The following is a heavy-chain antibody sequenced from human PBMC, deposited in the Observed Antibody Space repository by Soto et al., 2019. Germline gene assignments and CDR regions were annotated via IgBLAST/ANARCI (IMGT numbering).Heavy chain of an antibody. CDR3: ARAVRAPSYYFDY. D-gene: IGHD3-10*01. Sequence: GGSLRLSCAASGFTFSSYSMNWVRQAPGKGLEWVSSISSSSSYIYYADSLKGRFTISRDNAKNSLYLQMNSLRAEDTAVYYCARAVRAPSYYFDYWGQGTLVTVSS. J-gene: IGHJ4*02. CDR1: GFTFSSYS. V-gene: IGHV3-21*01. CDR2: ISSSSSYI.